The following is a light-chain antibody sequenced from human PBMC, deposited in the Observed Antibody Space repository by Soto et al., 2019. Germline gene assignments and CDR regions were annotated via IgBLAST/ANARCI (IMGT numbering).Light chain of an antibody. CDR2: WAS. CDR1: QSLLSSSDNRNY. V-gene: IGKV4-1*01. CDR3: QTYHRVPLT. Sequence: DVVMTQSPDSLALSLGERATINCKSSQSLLSSSDNRNYLAWFQQKVGQPPKLLIRWASTRESGVPDRFSASGSATDVTLTINSLQAEDVAVYYCQTYHRVPLTFGGGTKVELK. J-gene: IGKJ4*01.